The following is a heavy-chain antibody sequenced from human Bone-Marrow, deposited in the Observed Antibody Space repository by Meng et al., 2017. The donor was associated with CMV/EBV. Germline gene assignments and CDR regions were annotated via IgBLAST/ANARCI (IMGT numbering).Heavy chain of an antibody. D-gene: IGHD1-26*01. CDR1: GFTFSSYS. CDR2: ISSSSSYI. V-gene: IGHV3-21*01. CDR3: ARGVAESLGWEMGY. Sequence: VQLGESGGGLVKPGGSLRLSCAASGFTFSSYSMNWVRQAPGKGLEWVSSISSSSSYIYYADSVKGRFTISRDNAKNSLYLQMNSLRVEDTAVYYCARGVAESLGWEMGYWGQGTLVTVAS. J-gene: IGHJ4*02.